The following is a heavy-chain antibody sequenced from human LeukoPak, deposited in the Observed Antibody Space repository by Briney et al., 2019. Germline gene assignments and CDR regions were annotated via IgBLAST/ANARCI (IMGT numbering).Heavy chain of an antibody. J-gene: IGHJ4*02. Sequence: GGSLRLSCAAPGFTFSNYAMSWVRQAPGKGVGWVSAISGSGGSTYYADSVKGRFTISRDNSKNTLYLQMNSLRAEDTAVYYCAKQGSYTTGWFDYWGQGALVTVSS. D-gene: IGHD6-19*01. CDR2: ISGSGGST. V-gene: IGHV3-23*01. CDR3: AKQGSYTTGWFDY. CDR1: GFTFSNYA.